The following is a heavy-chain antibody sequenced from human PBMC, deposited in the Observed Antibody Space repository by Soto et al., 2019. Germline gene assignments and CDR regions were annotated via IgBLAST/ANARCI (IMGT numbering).Heavy chain of an antibody. V-gene: IGHV3-13*01. D-gene: IGHD6-6*01. Sequence: GGSLRLSCAASGFSFSSYDMHWVRQATGKGLEWVSAIGTAGDTYYPGSVKGRFTISRENAKNSLYLQMNSLRAEDTAVYYCARGRGNSSIAAPPNWFDPCGQGTLVTVSS. CDR3: ARGRGNSSIAAPPNWFDP. CDR1: GFSFSSYD. J-gene: IGHJ5*02. CDR2: IGTAGDT.